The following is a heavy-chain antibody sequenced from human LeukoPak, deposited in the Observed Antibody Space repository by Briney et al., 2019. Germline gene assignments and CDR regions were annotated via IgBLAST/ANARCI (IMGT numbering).Heavy chain of an antibody. CDR2: ISWDGGST. D-gene: IGHD1-7*01. V-gene: IGHV3-43D*03. CDR1: GFTFDDYA. Sequence: GGSLRLSCAASGFTFDDYAMHWVRQAPGKGLEWVSLISWDGGSTYYADSVKGRFTISRDNSKNSLYLQMNSLRAEDTALYYCAKALPFKGNYRETLIDYWGQEPWSPSPQ. J-gene: IGHJ4*01. CDR3: AKALPFKGNYRETLIDY.